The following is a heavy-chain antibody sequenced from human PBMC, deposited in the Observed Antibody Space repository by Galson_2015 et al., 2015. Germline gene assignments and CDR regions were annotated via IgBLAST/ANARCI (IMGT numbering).Heavy chain of an antibody. J-gene: IGHJ4*02. D-gene: IGHD4-11*01. CDR2: ISSSSSYI. V-gene: IGHV3-21*01. Sequence: SLRLSCAASGFTFSSYRMNWVRQAPGKGLEWVSSISSSSSYIYYADSVKGRFTISRDNAKNSLYLQMNSLRAEDTAVYYCARDGTVTYDYWGQGTLVTVSS. CDR1: GFTFSSYR. CDR3: ARDGTVTYDY.